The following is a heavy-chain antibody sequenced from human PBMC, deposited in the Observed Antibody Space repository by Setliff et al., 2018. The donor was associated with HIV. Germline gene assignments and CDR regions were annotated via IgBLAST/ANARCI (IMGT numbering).Heavy chain of an antibody. V-gene: IGHV4-39*01. D-gene: IGHD3-22*01. Sequence: SETLSLTCTVSGGSISDSRYYWGWIRQPPGKGLEWIGNIYYSGSTYYNPSLKSRVTISVDTSKNQFSLKLSSVTAADTAVYYCARHGNTGYDRIYYFDYWGQGTLVTVSS. J-gene: IGHJ4*02. CDR1: GGSISDSRYY. CDR3: ARHGNTGYDRIYYFDY. CDR2: IYYSGST.